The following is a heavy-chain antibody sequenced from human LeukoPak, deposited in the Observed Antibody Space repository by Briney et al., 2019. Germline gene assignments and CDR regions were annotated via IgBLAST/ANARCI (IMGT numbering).Heavy chain of an antibody. V-gene: IGHV3-23*01. J-gene: IGHJ4*02. D-gene: IGHD1-26*01. CDR2: TRASDDTT. CDR3: RFYPSGSDY. Sequence: GRSLRLTCEVFGFTFSTSAMGWVRQAPGKGLEWVSDTRASDDTTYYVDSVNGRFTISRDHSKNTLYLEMNSLSVEDTAVYYCRFYPSGSDYWRQRTLVTVSS. CDR1: GFTFSTSA.